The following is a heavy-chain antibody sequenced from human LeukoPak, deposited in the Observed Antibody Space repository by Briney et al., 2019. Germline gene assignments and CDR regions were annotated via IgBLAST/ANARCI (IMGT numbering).Heavy chain of an antibody. CDR3: AKDQVDIVVVPAAIDTYYYYGMDV. CDR1: GFTFSSYG. D-gene: IGHD2-2*02. J-gene: IGHJ6*02. CDR2: ISYDGSNK. V-gene: IGHV3-30*18. Sequence: GRSLRLSCAASGFTFSSYGMHWVRQAPGKGLEWEAVISYDGSNKYYADSVKGRFTISRDNSKNTLYLQMNSLRAEDTAVYYCAKDQVDIVVVPAAIDTYYYYGMDVWGQGTTVTVSS.